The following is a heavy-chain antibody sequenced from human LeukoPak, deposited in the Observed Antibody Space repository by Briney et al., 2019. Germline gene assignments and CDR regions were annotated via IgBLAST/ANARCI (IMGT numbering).Heavy chain of an antibody. CDR2: INPNSGAT. CDR3: ARSGITTIPNFDY. Sequence: ASVKASFKASGYTFTGYNIHWVRQAPGQGLEWMGWINPNSGATNNAQKFKGRVAVSRDTSISTAYMELSKVRSGDTAVYYCARSGITTIPNFDYWGQGTLVTVSS. D-gene: IGHD5-12*01. CDR1: GYTFTGYN. J-gene: IGHJ4*02. V-gene: IGHV1-2*02.